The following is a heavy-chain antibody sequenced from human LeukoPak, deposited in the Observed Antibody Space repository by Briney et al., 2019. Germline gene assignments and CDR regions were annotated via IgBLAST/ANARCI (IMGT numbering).Heavy chain of an antibody. CDR2: IYYSGST. D-gene: IGHD6-19*01. V-gene: IGHV4-39*07. CDR3: ASSSGGYLGWFDP. CDR1: GGSISSSSYY. Sequence: SETLSLTCTVSGGSISSSSYYWGWIRQPPGKGLEWIGSIYYSGSTYYNPSLKSRVTISVDTSKNQFSLKLSSVTAADTAVYYRASSSGGYLGWFDPWGQGTLATASP. J-gene: IGHJ5*02.